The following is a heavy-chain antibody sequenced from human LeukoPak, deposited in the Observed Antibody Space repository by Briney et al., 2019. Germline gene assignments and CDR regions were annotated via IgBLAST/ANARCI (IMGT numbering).Heavy chain of an antibody. CDR2: ISSSSSYI. CDR1: GFTFSSYS. CDR3: AKDVSRGSYRYYYYYYMDV. J-gene: IGHJ6*03. V-gene: IGHV3-21*01. Sequence: PGGSLRLSCAASGFTFSSYSMNWVRQAPGKGLEWVSSISSSSSYIYYADSVKGRFTISRDNSKNTLYLQMNSLRAEDTAVYYCAKDVSRGSYRYYYYYYMDVWGRGTTVTISS. D-gene: IGHD1-26*01.